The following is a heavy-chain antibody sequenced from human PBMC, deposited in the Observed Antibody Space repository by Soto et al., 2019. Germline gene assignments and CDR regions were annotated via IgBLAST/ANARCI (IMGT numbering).Heavy chain of an antibody. CDR1: GFTLSNYW. D-gene: IGHD7-27*01. CDR2: INKDGSQN. J-gene: IGHJ4*02. V-gene: IGHV3-7*03. Sequence: PGGSLRLSCAASGFTLSNYWMAWVRQAPGKGLEWVANINKDGSQNNYVDSVKGRFTIARDNGQNSLSLQINSLRVEDTAVYYCVRELGLAYWGQGALATVSS. CDR3: VRELGLAY.